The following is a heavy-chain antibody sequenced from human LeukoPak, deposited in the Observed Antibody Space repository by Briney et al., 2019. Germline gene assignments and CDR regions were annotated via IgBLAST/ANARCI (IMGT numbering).Heavy chain of an antibody. CDR2: MNPNSGNT. V-gene: IGHV1-8*03. J-gene: IGHJ3*02. D-gene: IGHD6-6*01. Sequence: ASVKVSCKASGYTFTSYGISWVRQAPGQGLEWMGWMNPNSGNTGYAQKFQGRVTITRNTSISTAYMELSSLRSEDTAVYYCARVHSSSSDDAFDIWGQGTMVTVSS. CDR3: ARVHSSSSDDAFDI. CDR1: GYTFTSYG.